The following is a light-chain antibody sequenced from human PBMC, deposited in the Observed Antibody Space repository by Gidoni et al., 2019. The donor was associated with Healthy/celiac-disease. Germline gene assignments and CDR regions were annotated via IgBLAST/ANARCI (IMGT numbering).Light chain of an antibody. CDR2: GAS. CDR1: QSVSSN. V-gene: IGKV3-15*01. CDR3: QQGT. Sequence: EIVMTRSPATLSVSPGERATLPCRASQSVSSNLAWYQQKPGQAPRLLIYGASTRATGIPARFSGSGSGTEFTLNISSLQSEDFADYYCQQGTFGGGTKVEIK. J-gene: IGKJ4*01.